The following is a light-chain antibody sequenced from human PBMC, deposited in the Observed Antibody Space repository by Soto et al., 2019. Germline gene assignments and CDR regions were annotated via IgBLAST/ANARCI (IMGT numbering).Light chain of an antibody. Sequence: VMTQSPATLSVYAGERATLSCRASENIGSNLAWYQQKRGQAPRLLIYAASTRATGIPARFSGSGSGTEFTLPISSLQSEDFAVYYCHQYDNWPPWTFGPGTKVDIK. J-gene: IGKJ1*01. CDR1: ENIGSN. CDR2: AAS. CDR3: HQYDNWPPWT. V-gene: IGKV3D-15*01.